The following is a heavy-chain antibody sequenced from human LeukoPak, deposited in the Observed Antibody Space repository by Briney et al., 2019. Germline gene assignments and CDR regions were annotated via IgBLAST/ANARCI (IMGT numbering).Heavy chain of an antibody. CDR2: ISAYNGDT. J-gene: IGHJ5*02. D-gene: IGHD1-26*01. CDR1: GYTFTSYG. CDR3: ARAYSGNFYQRDNWFDP. Sequence: ASVKVSCKASGYTFTSYGISWVRQAPGQGLEWMGWISAYNGDTNYAQKIQGRVTMTTDTSKSTAYMELRSLRSDDTAVYYCARAYSGNFYQRDNWFDPWGQGTLVTVSS. V-gene: IGHV1-18*01.